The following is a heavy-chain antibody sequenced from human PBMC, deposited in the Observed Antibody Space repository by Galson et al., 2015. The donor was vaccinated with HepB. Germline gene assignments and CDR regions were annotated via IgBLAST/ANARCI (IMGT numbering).Heavy chain of an antibody. Sequence: SLRLSCAASGFAFSDYYMSWIHQAPGKGLEYTSYISTTSSYTNYADSVKGRFTISRDNAKNSLYLQMNSLRAEDTAAYYCARVSKGEYFDYWGQGTLVTVSS. V-gene: IGHV3-11*06. J-gene: IGHJ4*02. D-gene: IGHD3-10*01. CDR1: GFAFSDYY. CDR2: ISTTSSYT. CDR3: ARVSKGEYFDY.